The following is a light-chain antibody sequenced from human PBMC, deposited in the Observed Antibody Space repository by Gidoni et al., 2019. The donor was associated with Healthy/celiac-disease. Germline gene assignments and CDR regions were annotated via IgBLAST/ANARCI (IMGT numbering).Light chain of an antibody. CDR3: QRHSNWPSYT. CDR2: DSS. V-gene: IGKV3-11*01. Sequence: ELVLTQSPAALSLSPGAGATLSCRASQSLSSYLAWYQQKSGQAHRLLNNDSSNRATGIPGRFSGSGSGKDFTLTISRLEPEDLAVYCCQRHSNWPSYTFGQGTKLEIK. CDR1: QSLSSY. J-gene: IGKJ2*01.